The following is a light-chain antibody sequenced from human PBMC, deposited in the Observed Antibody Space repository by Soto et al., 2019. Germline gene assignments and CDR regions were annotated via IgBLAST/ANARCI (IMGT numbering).Light chain of an antibody. Sequence: EIVLAQSPGTLSLSTGARATLSCRASQSVSSSYLAWYQQRPGQAPRLLIYGASSRATGIPDRFSGSGSGTDFTLTISRLEPEDFAVYYCQQYGSSPPWTFGQGTKVEIQ. V-gene: IGKV3-20*01. J-gene: IGKJ1*01. CDR3: QQYGSSPPWT. CDR2: GAS. CDR1: QSVSSSY.